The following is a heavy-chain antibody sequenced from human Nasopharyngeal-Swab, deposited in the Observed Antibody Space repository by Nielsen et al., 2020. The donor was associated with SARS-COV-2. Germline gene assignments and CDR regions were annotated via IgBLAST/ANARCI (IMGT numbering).Heavy chain of an antibody. CDR1: GFTFSSYS. V-gene: IGHV3-48*01. CDR2: ISSSSSTI. CDR3: ARSGYYWDFDWLSRPFDY. J-gene: IGHJ4*02. D-gene: IGHD3-9*01. Sequence: GGSLRLSCAASGFTFSSYSMNWVRQAPGKGLEGVSYISSSSSTIYYADSVKGRFTISRDNSKNTLYLQMNSLRAEDTAVYYCARSGYYWDFDWLSRPFDYWGQGTLVTVSS.